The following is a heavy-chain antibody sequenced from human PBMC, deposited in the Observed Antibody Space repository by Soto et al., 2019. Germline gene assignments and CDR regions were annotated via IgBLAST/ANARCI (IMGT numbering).Heavy chain of an antibody. V-gene: IGHV3-30*18. CDR2: ISHDGSNA. D-gene: IGHD6-19*01. CDR1: GFIFRSYG. CDR3: AKQGIEVAGTDYFDY. J-gene: IGHJ4*02. Sequence: QVHLVESGGGVVQPGKSLRLSCAASGFIFRSYGVHWVLQAPGKGLEWVALISHDGSNAYYADAVNGRFTISRDNAKNTVYLQMNSLRAEDTAVYYCAKQGIEVAGTDYFDYWGQGALVTVAS.